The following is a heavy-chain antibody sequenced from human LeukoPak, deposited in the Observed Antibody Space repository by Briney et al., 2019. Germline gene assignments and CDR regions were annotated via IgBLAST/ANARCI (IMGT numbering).Heavy chain of an antibody. CDR3: ARDRYFSSTNCYPLWIDY. V-gene: IGHV1-18*01. D-gene: IGHD2-2*01. Sequence: AGAVTVSCTESGCTFTNYGISWVRQAPGEGVEWVGWISAYKEKKNYEQKFKGRVTMTTDTSTSTAYMELRSLRSDDTSVYYCARDRYFSSTNCYPLWIDYWGQGTLVTVSS. J-gene: IGHJ4*02. CDR1: GCTFTNYG. CDR2: ISAYKEKK.